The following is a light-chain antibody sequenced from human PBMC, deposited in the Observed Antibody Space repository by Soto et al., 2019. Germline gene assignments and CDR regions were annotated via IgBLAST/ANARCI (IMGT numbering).Light chain of an antibody. V-gene: IGKV3-15*01. J-gene: IGKJ1*01. CDR3: QQYDNWPRT. Sequence: EKVMTQSPATLSVSPGERATLSCRASQSVGRNLAWYQQKPGQAPRLLIYGASTRATGIPARFSGSGSGTEFTLTISSLQSEDFAIYYCQQYDNWPRTFGQGTKVDIK. CDR1: QSVGRN. CDR2: GAS.